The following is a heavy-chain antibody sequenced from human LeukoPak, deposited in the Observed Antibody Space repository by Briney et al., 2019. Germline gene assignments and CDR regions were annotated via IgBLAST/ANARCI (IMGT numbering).Heavy chain of an antibody. V-gene: IGHV4-39*01. D-gene: IGHD5-18*01. J-gene: IGHJ4*02. CDR2: IFYSGST. CDR1: GGSISSDIYY. Sequence: TTSETLSLTCTVSGGSISSDIYYWGWIRQPPGKGLEWIGSIFYSGSTYYTSTLKSRVTISIDTSKNQFSLKLSSVTAADTAVYYCARVTGYGLKGKENYFNYGGQEPLVTVSS. CDR3: ARVTGYGLKGKENYFNY.